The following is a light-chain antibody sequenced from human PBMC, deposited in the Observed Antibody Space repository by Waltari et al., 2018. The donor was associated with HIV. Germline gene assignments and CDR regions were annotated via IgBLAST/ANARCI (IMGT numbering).Light chain of an antibody. CDR1: KSNVGSNT. Sequence: QSVLTQPPSASATPGQTVTISCSGSKSNVGSNTVNWFQQLPGTAPKPLIYSNDHRSSGVPDRFSGSKSGTSASLAITGLQSEDEGNYYCATWDDSLNAWVFGGGTKVT. CDR3: ATWDDSLNAWV. V-gene: IGLV1-44*01. J-gene: IGLJ3*02. CDR2: SND.